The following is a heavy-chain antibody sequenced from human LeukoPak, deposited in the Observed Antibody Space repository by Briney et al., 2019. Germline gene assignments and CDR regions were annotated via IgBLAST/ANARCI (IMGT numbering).Heavy chain of an antibody. CDR3: ARRNVLTEGEAFDI. D-gene: IGHD3-16*01. V-gene: IGHV4-59*08. Sequence: SETLSLTCTVSGGSISSHYWSWIRQPPGTGLEWIGYVYNSGNTNYNPSLKSRVTISMDASKNQFSLKLNSVTAADTAVYYCARRNVLTEGEAFDIWGQGTLVTVSS. J-gene: IGHJ3*02. CDR1: GGSISSHY. CDR2: VYNSGNT.